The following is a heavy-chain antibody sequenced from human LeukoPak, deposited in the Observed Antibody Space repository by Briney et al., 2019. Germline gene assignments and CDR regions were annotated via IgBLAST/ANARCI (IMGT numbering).Heavy chain of an antibody. D-gene: IGHD5-24*01. V-gene: IGHV3-49*03. CDR1: GFTFGDYA. CDR3: TRDPEMATISFDY. J-gene: IGHJ4*02. Sequence: GGSLRLSCTASGFTFGDYAMSWFRQAPGKGLEWVGFIRSKAYGGTTEYAASVKGRFTISRDDSKSIAYLQMNSLKTEDTAVYYCTRDPEMATISFDYWGQGTLVTVSS. CDR2: IRSKAYGGTT.